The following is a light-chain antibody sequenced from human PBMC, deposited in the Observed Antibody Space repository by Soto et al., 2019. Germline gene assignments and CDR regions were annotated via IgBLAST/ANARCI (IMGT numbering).Light chain of an antibody. J-gene: IGKJ2*01. CDR3: QQYNSHSYT. Sequence: DIPMTQSPSTLSASVGDRVTITCRASQSISSWLAWYQQKPGKAPKLLIYKASSLESGVPPRFRGSGSGTEFTLTISSLQPDDFASYYRQQYNSHSYTFRQGPKREIK. CDR1: QSISSW. CDR2: KAS. V-gene: IGKV1-5*03.